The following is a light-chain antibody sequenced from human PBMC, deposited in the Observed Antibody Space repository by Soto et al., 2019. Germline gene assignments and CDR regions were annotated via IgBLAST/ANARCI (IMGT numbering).Light chain of an antibody. Sequence: EIVMTQSPSTLSVSPGERATLSCRASQRVSSNLAWYQQKPGQAPRPLIYGASTRATGIPARFSGSGSGTEFTLNISSLQSEDFAVYYCQQYNNWPPMFGQGTKVEIK. V-gene: IGKV3-15*01. CDR1: QRVSSN. CDR3: QQYNNWPPM. J-gene: IGKJ1*01. CDR2: GAS.